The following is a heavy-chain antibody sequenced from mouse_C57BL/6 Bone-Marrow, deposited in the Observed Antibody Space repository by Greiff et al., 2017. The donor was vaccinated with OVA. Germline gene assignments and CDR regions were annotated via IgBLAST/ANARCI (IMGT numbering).Heavy chain of an antibody. CDR3: ASSVCSGSRAYFDV. D-gene: IGHD1-1*01. CDR2: IRNKANGYTT. CDR1: GFTFTDYC. V-gene: IGHV7-3*01. J-gene: IGHJ1*03. Sequence: EVLLVESGGGLVQPGGSLSLSCAASGFTFTDYCMSWVRQPPGKALEWLGFIRNKANGYTTEYSASVKGRFTISRDNSQSILYLQMNALRAEDSAAYYGASSVCSGSRAYFDVWGTGTTVTVSS.